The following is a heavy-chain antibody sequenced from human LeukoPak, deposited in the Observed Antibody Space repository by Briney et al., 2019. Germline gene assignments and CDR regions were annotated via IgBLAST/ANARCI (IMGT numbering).Heavy chain of an antibody. V-gene: IGHV1-2*02. CDR2: INPNSGGT. D-gene: IGHD2-21*02. CDR1: GYTFTGYY. CDR3: ARDRGAYCGGDCSWPYDY. J-gene: IGHJ4*02. Sequence: ASVKVSCKASGYTFTGYYMHWVRQAPGQGLEWMGWINPNSGGTNYAQKFQGRVTMTRDTSISTAYMELSRLRSGDTAVYYCARDRGAYCGGDCSWPYDYWGQGTLVTVSS.